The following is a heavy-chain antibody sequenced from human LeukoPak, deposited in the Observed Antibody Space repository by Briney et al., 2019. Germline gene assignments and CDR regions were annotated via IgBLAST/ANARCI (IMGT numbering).Heavy chain of an antibody. CDR2: IYYSGST. V-gene: IGHV4-31*03. Sequence: SETLSLTCTVSGGSISSGGYYWSWIRQHPGKGLEWIGYIYYSGSTYYNPSLKSRVTISVDTSKNLFSLKLSSVTAADTAVYYCAREITMVSRGERWFDPWGQGTLVTVSS. CDR3: AREITMVSRGERWFDP. D-gene: IGHD3-10*01. CDR1: GGSISSGGYY. J-gene: IGHJ5*02.